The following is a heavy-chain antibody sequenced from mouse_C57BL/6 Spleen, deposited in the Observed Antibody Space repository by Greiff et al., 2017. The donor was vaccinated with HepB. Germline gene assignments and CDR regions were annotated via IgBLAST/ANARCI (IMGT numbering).Heavy chain of an antibody. V-gene: IGHV14-2*01. D-gene: IGHD1-1*01. J-gene: IGHJ1*03. CDR2: IDPEDGET. CDR1: GFNIKDYY. Sequence: VQLQQSGAELVKPGASVKLSCTASGFNIKDYYMHWVKQGTEQGLEWIGRIDPEDGETKYAPKFQGKATITADTSSNTAYLQLSSLTSEDTAVYYCARYYGSSYDWYFDVWGTGTTVTVSS. CDR3: ARYYGSSYDWYFDV.